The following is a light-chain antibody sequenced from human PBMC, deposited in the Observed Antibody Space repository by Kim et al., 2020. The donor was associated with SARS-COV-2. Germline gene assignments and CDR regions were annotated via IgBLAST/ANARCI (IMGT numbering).Light chain of an antibody. J-gene: IGLJ2*01. Sequence: SYELTQPLSVSVALGQTATIPCGGSNIENKNVHWYHQRPGQAPVLVMYRDKKRPSGIPERLSGSNSGNTATLTINRVEPGDEGDYYCQAWDSRTVVFGGG. CDR2: RDK. CDR1: NIENKN. V-gene: IGLV3-9*01. CDR3: QAWDSRTVV.